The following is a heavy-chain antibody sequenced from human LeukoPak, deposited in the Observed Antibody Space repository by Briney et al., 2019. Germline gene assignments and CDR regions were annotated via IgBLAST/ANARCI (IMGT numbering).Heavy chain of an antibody. CDR3: ARDRPPSGMTTVTTGDY. CDR1: GYTFTGYY. CDR2: INPNSGGT. J-gene: IGHJ4*02. Sequence: ASVKVSCKASGYTFTGYYMHWVRQAPGQGLEWMGWINPNSGGTNYAQKFQGRVIMTRDTSISTAYMELSRLRSDDTAVYYCARDRPPSGMTTVTTGDYWGQGTLVTVSS. D-gene: IGHD4-17*01. V-gene: IGHV1-2*02.